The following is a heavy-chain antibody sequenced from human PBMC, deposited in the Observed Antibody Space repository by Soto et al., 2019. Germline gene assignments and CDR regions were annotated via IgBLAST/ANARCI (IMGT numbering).Heavy chain of an antibody. V-gene: IGHV3-74*01. CDR1: GFTFSSYW. D-gene: IGHD6-19*01. J-gene: IGHJ6*02. CDR2: INSDGSST. Sequence: GSLRLSCAASGFTFSSYWMHWVRQAPGKGLVWVSRINSDGSSTSYADSVKGRFTISRDNAKNTLYLQMNSLRAEDTAVYYCARSGYSSGWYTYYYYYYGMDVWGQGTTVTVYS. CDR3: ARSGYSSGWYTYYYYYYGMDV.